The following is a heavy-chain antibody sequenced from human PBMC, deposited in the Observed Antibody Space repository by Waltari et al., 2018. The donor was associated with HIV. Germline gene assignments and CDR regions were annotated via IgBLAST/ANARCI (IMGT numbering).Heavy chain of an antibody. CDR2: IYNSGST. V-gene: IGHV4-4*02. D-gene: IGHD6-19*01. CDR3: ASGRLAGYFDY. J-gene: IGHJ4*02. Sequence: QVQLQESGPGLVKPSGTLSLTCAVSGGSISSSNWWSWVRQPPGKGLEWIGEIYNSGSTNNNPSLKGRVTISVDKSKNQFSLKLSSVTAADTAVYYCASGRLAGYFDYWGQGTLVTVSS. CDR1: GGSISSSNW.